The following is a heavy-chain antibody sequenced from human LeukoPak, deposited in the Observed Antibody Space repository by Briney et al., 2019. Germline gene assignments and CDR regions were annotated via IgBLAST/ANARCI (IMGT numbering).Heavy chain of an antibody. D-gene: IGHD3-22*01. V-gene: IGHV1-2*02. J-gene: IGHJ4*02. CDR1: GYTFTSYY. CDR2: INPNSGGT. CDR3: ARASYYYDSSGYYGY. Sequence: ASVKVSCKASGYTFTSYYMHWVRQVPGQGLEWMGWINPNSGGTNYAQKFQGRVTITRDTSISTAYMELSRLRSDDTAVYYCARASYYYDSSGYYGYWGQGTLVTVSS.